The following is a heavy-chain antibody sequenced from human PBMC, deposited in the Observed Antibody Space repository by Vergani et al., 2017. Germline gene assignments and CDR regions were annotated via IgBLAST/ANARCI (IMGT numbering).Heavy chain of an antibody. J-gene: IGHJ6*02. CDR1: GFRFSSYG. CDR3: AKSRGTCSSTSCFYHYAMDV. Sequence: QVQLVESGGGVVQPGRSLRLSCAASGFRFSSYGMNWVRQAPGKGLEWVAFIRHDGTNQYYADSVKGRFTISRDNSRNTLDLQMNSLKPEDTAVYYCAKSRGTCSSTSCFYHYAMDVWGQGTTVTVSS. CDR2: IRHDGTNQ. V-gene: IGHV3-30*02. D-gene: IGHD2-2*01.